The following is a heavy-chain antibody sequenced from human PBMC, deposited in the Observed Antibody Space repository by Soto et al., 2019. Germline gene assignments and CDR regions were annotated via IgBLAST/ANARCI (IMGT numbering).Heavy chain of an antibody. J-gene: IGHJ6*02. CDR1: GFTFTSSA. Sequence: SVKVSCKASGFTFTSSAMQWVRQARGQRLEWIGWIVVGSGNTNYAQRFQERVTITRDMSTSTAYMELSSLRSEDTAVYYCAADGQGWFGDFYYYYYGMDVWGQGTTVTV. D-gene: IGHD3-10*01. V-gene: IGHV1-58*02. CDR3: AADGQGWFGDFYYYYYGMDV. CDR2: IVVGSGNT.